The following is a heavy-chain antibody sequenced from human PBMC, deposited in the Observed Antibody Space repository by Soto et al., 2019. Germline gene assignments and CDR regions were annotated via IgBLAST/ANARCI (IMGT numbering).Heavy chain of an antibody. CDR1: GFTFSSYA. Sequence: GGSLRLSCAASGFTFSSYAMHWVRQAPGKGLEWVAVISYDGSNKYYADSVKGRFTISRDNSKNTLYLQMNSLRAEDTAVYYCARDNLEFDYWGQGTLVTAPQ. CDR2: ISYDGSNK. CDR3: ARDNLEFDY. J-gene: IGHJ4*02. D-gene: IGHD1-1*01. V-gene: IGHV3-30-3*01.